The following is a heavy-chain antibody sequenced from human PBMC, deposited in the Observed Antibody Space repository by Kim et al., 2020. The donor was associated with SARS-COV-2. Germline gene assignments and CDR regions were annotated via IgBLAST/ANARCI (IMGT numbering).Heavy chain of an antibody. J-gene: IGHJ4*02. CDR1: GYTFTSYY. CDR3: ARSYCSGGSCYSFVY. V-gene: IGHV1-46*01. CDR2: INPSGGST. Sequence: ASVKVSCMASGYTFTSYYMHWVRQAPGQGLEWMGIINPSGGSTSYAQKFQGRVTMTRDTSTSTVYMELSSLRSEDMAVYYCARSYCSGGSCYSFVYWGQGTLVTVSS. D-gene: IGHD2-15*01.